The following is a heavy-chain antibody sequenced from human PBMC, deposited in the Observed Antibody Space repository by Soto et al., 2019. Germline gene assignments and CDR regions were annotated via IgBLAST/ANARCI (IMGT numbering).Heavy chain of an antibody. CDR3: AILTKPTAVTTAFRGGYGLDV. D-gene: IGHD4-17*01. J-gene: IGHJ6*02. Sequence: SETLSLTCTVTGGSVSSGNYFWSWIRQPPGKGLEWIGYIHSSGSTNYNPSLKSRVTISADTSRNQFSLKLTSVTAADTAVYYCAILTKPTAVTTAFRGGYGLDVWGQGATVTVSS. CDR2: IHSSGST. CDR1: GGSVSSGNYF. V-gene: IGHV4-61*01.